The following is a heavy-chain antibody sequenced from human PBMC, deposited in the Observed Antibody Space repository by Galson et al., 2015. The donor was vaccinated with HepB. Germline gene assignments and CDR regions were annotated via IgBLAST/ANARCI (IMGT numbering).Heavy chain of an antibody. Sequence: SLRLSCAASGFTFSGSAIHWVRQASGKGPEWIGRIRRKANNYAASYVPSLKGRFIVSRDDSKNMPYLHMMRLKTDDTAVYYCVRSGDLSEYSSRWGQGTLVIVSS. CDR1: GFTFSGSA. D-gene: IGHD6-6*01. CDR3: VRSGDLSEYSSR. V-gene: IGHV3-73*01. J-gene: IGHJ4*02. CDR2: IRRKANNYAA.